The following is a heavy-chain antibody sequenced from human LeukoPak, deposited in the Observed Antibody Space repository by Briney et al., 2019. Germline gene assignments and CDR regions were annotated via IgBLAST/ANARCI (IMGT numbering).Heavy chain of an antibody. V-gene: IGHV1-69*13. CDR1: GGTFSSYA. CDR3: ARTDYGDYRYNWFDP. CDR2: IIPIFGTA. D-gene: IGHD4-17*01. Sequence: ASVKVSCKASGGTFSSYAISWVRQAPGQGLEWMGGIIPIFGTANYAQKFQGRVTITADESMSTAYMELSSPRSEDTAVYYCARTDYGDYRYNWFDPWGQGTLVTVSS. J-gene: IGHJ5*02.